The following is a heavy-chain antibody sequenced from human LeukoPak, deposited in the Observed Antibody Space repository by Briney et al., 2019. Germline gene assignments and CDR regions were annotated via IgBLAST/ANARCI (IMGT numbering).Heavy chain of an antibody. CDR3: AGKGAATDAAYYFFYMDV. CDR1: SGSFSDYF. CDR2: INHIGDI. V-gene: IGHV4-34*01. D-gene: IGHD6-13*01. Sequence: SETLSLTCAVNSGSFSDYFWSWIRQPPGKGLEWIAEINHIGDINYNPSLESRVTISVDMSRNQFSLKLSSVTAADTAVYYCAGKGAATDAAYYFFYMDVWGKGTAVTVSS. J-gene: IGHJ6*03.